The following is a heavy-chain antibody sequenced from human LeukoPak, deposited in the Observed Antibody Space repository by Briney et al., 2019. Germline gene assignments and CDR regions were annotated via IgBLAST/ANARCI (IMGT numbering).Heavy chain of an antibody. J-gene: IGHJ4*02. CDR3: AREPRLLYYDFWSGYIGGSFDY. CDR1: GGSISSSSYY. D-gene: IGHD3-3*01. CDR2: IYYSGST. V-gene: IGHV4-39*02. Sequence: SETLSLTCTVSGGSISSSSYYWGWIRQPPGKGLEWIGSIYYSGSTYYNPSLKSRVTISVDTSKNQFSLKLSSVTAADTAVYYCAREPRLLYYDFWSGYIGGSFDYWGQGTLVTVSS.